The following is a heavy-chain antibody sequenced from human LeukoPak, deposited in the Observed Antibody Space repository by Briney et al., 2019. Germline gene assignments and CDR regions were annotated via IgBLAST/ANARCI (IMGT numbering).Heavy chain of an antibody. CDR3: ARKSSGPLGDWFDP. CDR1: GGTFSSYA. V-gene: IGHV1-69*13. D-gene: IGHD3-10*01. Sequence: ASVKVSCKASGGTFSSYAISWVRQAPGQGLEWMGGIIPIFGTANYAQKFQGRVTITADESTSTAYMELSSLRSEDTAVYYCARKSSGPLGDWFDPWGQGTLVTVSS. J-gene: IGHJ5*02. CDR2: IIPIFGTA.